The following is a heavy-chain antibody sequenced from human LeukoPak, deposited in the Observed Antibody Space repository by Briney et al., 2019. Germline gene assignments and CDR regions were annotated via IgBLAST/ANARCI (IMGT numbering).Heavy chain of an antibody. CDR3: ARDRPLHYFDY. Sequence: GGSLRLSCAASGFTFSRCWMSWVRQAPGKGLEWVANIHQDGSDKYYVDSVKGRVTISRDNAKNSLYLQMNSLRAEDTAVYYCARDRPLHYFDYWGQGTLVTVSS. CDR2: IHQDGSDK. J-gene: IGHJ4*02. CDR1: GFTFSRCW. V-gene: IGHV3-7*01.